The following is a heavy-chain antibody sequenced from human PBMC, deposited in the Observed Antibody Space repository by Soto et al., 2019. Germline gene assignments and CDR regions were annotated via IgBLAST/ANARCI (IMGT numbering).Heavy chain of an antibody. V-gene: IGHV1-46*03. Sequence: QVQLVQSGAEVKKPGASVKVSCKASGYTFTSYYMHWVRQATGQGLEWMGIINPSGGSTSYAQKFQGRVTMTRDTSTSTVYMELSSLRSEDTAVYYCATPRTTVTPLDYWGQGTLVTVSS. CDR2: INPSGGST. CDR3: ATPRTTVTPLDY. CDR1: GYTFTSYY. J-gene: IGHJ4*02. D-gene: IGHD4-17*01.